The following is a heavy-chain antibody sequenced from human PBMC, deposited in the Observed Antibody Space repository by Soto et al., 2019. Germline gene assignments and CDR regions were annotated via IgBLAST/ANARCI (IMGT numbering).Heavy chain of an antibody. CDR2: ISGSGGST. D-gene: IGHD6-13*01. CDR3: AEGICSSQDWSYFDY. J-gene: IGHJ4*02. Sequence: GGSLRLSCAASGFTFSSYAMNWVRQAPGKGLEWVSAISGSGGSTYYADSVKGRFTISRDNSKNTLYLQMNSLRAEDTAVYYCAEGICSSQDWSYFDYWGQGTLVTVSS. V-gene: IGHV3-23*01. CDR1: GFTFSSYA.